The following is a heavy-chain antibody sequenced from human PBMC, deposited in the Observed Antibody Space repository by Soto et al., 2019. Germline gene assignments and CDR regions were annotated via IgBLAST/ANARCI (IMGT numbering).Heavy chain of an antibody. V-gene: IGHV3-15*01. Sequence: GGSLRLSCAASGFTFSNDWMNWVRQAPGKGLEWVARIKTVTDGGTTDYAAPVKGRFFISRDDSKSTLYLQMNSLKTEDTAIYYCMTHAVIYSRGHWGQGTLVTVSS. D-gene: IGHD6-25*01. CDR3: MTHAVIYSRGH. CDR1: GFTFSNDW. CDR2: IKTVTDGGTT. J-gene: IGHJ4*02.